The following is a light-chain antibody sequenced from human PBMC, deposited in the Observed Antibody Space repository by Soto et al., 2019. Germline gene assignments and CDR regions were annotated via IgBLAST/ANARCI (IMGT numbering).Light chain of an antibody. J-gene: IGKJ1*01. CDR1: QSVSSSY. CDR2: GAS. CDR3: HQYGSSPST. V-gene: IGKV3-20*01. Sequence: EIVLTQSPGTLSLSPGERATLSWRASQSVSSSYLAWYQQKPGQAPRLLIYGASSRATGIPDRISGSGSGTDFTLTISRLEPEDFAVYYCHQYGSSPSTFGQGTEVEIK.